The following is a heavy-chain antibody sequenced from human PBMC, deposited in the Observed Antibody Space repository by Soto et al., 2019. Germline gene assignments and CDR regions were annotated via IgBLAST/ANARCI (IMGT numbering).Heavy chain of an antibody. D-gene: IGHD3-22*01. CDR2: IRSKAYGGTT. CDR3: TRCSSGYWANYFDY. Sequence: GGSLRLSCTASGFTFGDYAMSWFRQAPGKGLEWVGFIRSKAYGGTTEYAASVKGRFTISRDDSKSIAYLQMNSLKTEDTAVYYCTRCSSGYWANYFDYWGQGTLVTVSS. CDR1: GFTFGDYA. V-gene: IGHV3-49*03. J-gene: IGHJ4*02.